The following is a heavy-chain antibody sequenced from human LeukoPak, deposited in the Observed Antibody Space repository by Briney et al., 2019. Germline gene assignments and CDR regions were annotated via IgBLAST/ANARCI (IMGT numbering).Heavy chain of an antibody. CDR2: INPSGGST. D-gene: IGHD6-19*01. J-gene: IGHJ4*02. V-gene: IGHV1-46*01. CDR3: ARDKQWLYGDNYFDY. Sequence: ASVKVSCKASGYTFTSYYMHWVRQAPGQGLGWMGLINPSGGSTSYAQKFQGRVTMTRDTSTSTVYMELSSLRSEDTAVYYCARDKQWLYGDNYFDYWGQGTLVTVSS. CDR1: GYTFTSYY.